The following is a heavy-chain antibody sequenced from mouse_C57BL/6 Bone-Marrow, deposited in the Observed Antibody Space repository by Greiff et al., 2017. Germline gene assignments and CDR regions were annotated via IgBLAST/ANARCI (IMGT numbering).Heavy chain of an antibody. D-gene: IGHD1-1*01. CDR2: IHPNSGST. Sequence: QVQLQQPGAELVKPGASVKLSCKASGYTFTSYWMHWVKQRPGQGLEWIGMIHPNSGSTNYNEKFKSKATLTVDKSSSTAYMQLSSLTSEDSAVYYCARAGVLRWGVYFDYWGQGTTLTVSS. CDR1: GYTFTSYW. J-gene: IGHJ2*01. V-gene: IGHV1-64*01. CDR3: ARAGVLRWGVYFDY.